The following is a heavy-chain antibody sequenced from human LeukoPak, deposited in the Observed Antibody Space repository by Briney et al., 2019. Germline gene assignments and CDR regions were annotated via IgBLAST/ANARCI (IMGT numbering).Heavy chain of an antibody. Sequence: SETLSLTCTVSGFSFSSTPYYWGWIRQSPGKGLEWLGSIYYTGSSYYNPSLESRLTISLDTAKKQFSVILSSVTAADTAVYYCARGPSPIDYWGQGTLVTVSS. CDR2: IYYTGSS. CDR3: ARGPSPIDY. V-gene: IGHV4-39*07. CDR1: GFSFSSTPYY. J-gene: IGHJ4*02.